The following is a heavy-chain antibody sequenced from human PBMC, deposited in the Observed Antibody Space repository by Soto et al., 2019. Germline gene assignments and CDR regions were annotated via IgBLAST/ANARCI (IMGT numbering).Heavy chain of an antibody. D-gene: IGHD6-13*01. J-gene: IGHJ4*02. CDR1: GFTFSSYG. CDR3: ARWGIAAGDY. CDR2: IWYDGSNK. V-gene: IGHV3-33*01. Sequence: QVQLVESGGGVVQPGRSLRLSCAASGFTFSSYGMHWVRQAPGKGLEWVAVIWYDGSNKYYAESVKCRFTISRDNSKNTLYLQMNSLRAEDTAVYYCARWGIAAGDYWGQGTLVTVSS.